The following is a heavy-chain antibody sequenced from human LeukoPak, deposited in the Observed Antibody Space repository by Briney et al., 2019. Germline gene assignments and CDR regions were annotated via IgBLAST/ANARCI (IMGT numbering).Heavy chain of an antibody. CDR2: ISPSGGST. V-gene: IGHV1-46*01. CDR3: ARDSGYSGILDFDY. Sequence: ASVKVSCKEFGYTFTSNYMHGVRQAPGRGPEWMGVISPSGGSTTYAQKLQGRVTMTTDTSTSTAYMELRSLRSDDTAVYYCARDSGYSGILDFDYWGQGTLVTVSS. D-gene: IGHD5-12*01. CDR1: GYTFTSNY. J-gene: IGHJ4*02.